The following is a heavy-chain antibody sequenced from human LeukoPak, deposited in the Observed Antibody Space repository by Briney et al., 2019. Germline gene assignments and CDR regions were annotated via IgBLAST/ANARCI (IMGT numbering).Heavy chain of an antibody. Sequence: GGSLRLSCAASGFTFSDYNMRWIRQAPGKGLEWVSYISSSGSTIYYADSVKGRFTISRDNAKNSLYLQMNSLRVEDTALYHCARKGLGGELGGFDSWGQGTLVTVSS. CDR2: ISSSGSTI. CDR1: GFTFSDYN. J-gene: IGHJ4*02. D-gene: IGHD1-7*01. V-gene: IGHV3-11*01. CDR3: ARKGLGGELGGFDS.